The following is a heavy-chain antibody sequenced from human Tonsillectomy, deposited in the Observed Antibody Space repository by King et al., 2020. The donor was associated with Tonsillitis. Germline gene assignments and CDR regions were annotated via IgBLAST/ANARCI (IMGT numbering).Heavy chain of an antibody. J-gene: IGHJ6*02. D-gene: IGHD3-3*01. CDR2: IYWNGDK. V-gene: IGHV2-5*01. CDR1: GLSLSTSGVG. Sequence: ITLKESGPTLVKPTQTLTLTCTFSGLSLSTSGVGVGWIRQPPGKALEWLALIYWNGDKRYSPSLKNRLTITKDTSKNQVVLTMTNMDPVDTATYYCAQRREEIFGVDTHNYYYYGMDVWGQGTTVTVSS. CDR3: AQRREEIFGVDTHNYYYYGMDV.